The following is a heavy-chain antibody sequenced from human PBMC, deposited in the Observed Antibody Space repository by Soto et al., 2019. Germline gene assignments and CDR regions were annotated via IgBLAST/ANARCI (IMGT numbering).Heavy chain of an antibody. J-gene: IGHJ4*02. CDR2: ISDSGSSI. Sequence: QVQLVESGGGLVKPGGSLRLSCAASGFTFKNYYMTWIRQAPGKGLEWVSYISDSGSSIYYADSVKGRFTISRHNAKNSLLLEMNSLRGEDTAVYFCARQYSSMLDLWGQGTLVTVSS. CDR3: ARQYSSMLDL. V-gene: IGHV3-11*01. CDR1: GFTFKNYY. D-gene: IGHD6-13*01.